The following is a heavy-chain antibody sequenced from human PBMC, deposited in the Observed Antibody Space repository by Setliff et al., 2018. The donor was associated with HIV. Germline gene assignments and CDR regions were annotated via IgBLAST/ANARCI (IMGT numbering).Heavy chain of an antibody. D-gene: IGHD7-27*01. Sequence: SETLSLTCTVSGGSISSSVYYWGWIRQPPGKGLEWIGNIYYSGSTYYNPSLKSRITISVDTSKNQFSLKLSSVTAADSAVYYCARQGRPGDFDSWGQGTLVTVSS. CDR1: GGSISSSVYY. CDR3: ARQGRPGDFDS. V-gene: IGHV4-39*01. CDR2: IYYSGST. J-gene: IGHJ4*02.